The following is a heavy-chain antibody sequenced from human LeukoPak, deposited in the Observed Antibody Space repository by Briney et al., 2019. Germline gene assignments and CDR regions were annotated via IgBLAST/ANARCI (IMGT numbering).Heavy chain of an antibody. CDR3: ASSGQCTNGLCRDVGYMDV. J-gene: IGHJ6*03. CDR1: GGFINSHY. D-gene: IGHD2-8*01. Sequence: SASLSLTCTVSGGFINSHYWSWVRQPPGKGLVWIGYIFYSGNTNYNPSLQSRVTIYKHTSKNQLPLKLTSVTAADTAVYYCASSGQCTNGLCRDVGYMDVWGKGTTVTVSS. CDR2: IFYSGNT. V-gene: IGHV4-59*07.